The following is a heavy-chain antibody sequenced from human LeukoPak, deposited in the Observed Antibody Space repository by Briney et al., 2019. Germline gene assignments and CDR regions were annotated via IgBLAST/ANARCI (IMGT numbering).Heavy chain of an antibody. D-gene: IGHD2-21*01. V-gene: IGHV4-39*01. CDR1: GGSISSSSYY. CDR2: INHTGST. J-gene: IGHJ5*02. CDR3: ARQEFHGFDP. Sequence: SETLSLTCTASGGSISSSSYYWGWIRQPPGKGLEWVGEINHTGSTNYNPSLKRRLTISLDTSKNQFSLKLSSVTAADTAVYYCARQEFHGFDPWGQGTLVTVSS.